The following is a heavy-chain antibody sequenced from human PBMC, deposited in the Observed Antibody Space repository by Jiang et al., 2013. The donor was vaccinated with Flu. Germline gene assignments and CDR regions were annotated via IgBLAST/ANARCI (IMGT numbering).Heavy chain of an antibody. J-gene: IGHJ5*02. CDR2: IKQDGSEK. D-gene: IGHD2-21*02. V-gene: IGHV3-7*03. CDR3: ASWGGDPYP. Sequence: RLSCAASGFTFSSYWMHWVRQAPGKGLEWVANIKQDGSEKYYVDSVKGRFTISRDNAKNSLYLQMNSLRAEDTAVYYCASWGGDPYPWGEGTLVTVSS. CDR1: GFTFSSYW.